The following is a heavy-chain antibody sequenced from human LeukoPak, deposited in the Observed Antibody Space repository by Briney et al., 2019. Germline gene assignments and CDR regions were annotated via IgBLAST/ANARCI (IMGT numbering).Heavy chain of an antibody. D-gene: IGHD3-10*01. CDR3: AYGSGSFDY. CDR2: IRGSGGSS. J-gene: IGHJ4*02. V-gene: IGHV3-23*01. Sequence: GGSLRLSCAASGFTFSSYAMSWVRQAPGKGLEWVSAIRGSGGSSYYADSVKGRFTISRDNSKNTLYLQMNSLRAEDTALYYRAYGSGSFDYWGQGTLVTVSS. CDR1: GFTFSSYA.